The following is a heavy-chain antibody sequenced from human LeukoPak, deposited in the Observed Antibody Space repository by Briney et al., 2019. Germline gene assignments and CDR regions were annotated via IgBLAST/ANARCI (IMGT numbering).Heavy chain of an antibody. CDR2: INHSGST. D-gene: IGHD2-2*01. CDR3: ARGLVVPAAILIGWFDP. Sequence: SETLSLTCAAYGGSFSGYYWSWIRQPPGKGLEWIGEINHSGSTNYNPSLKSRVTISVDTSKNQFSLKLSSVTAADTAVYYCARGLVVPAAILIGWFDPWGQGTLVTVSS. V-gene: IGHV4-34*01. J-gene: IGHJ5*02. CDR1: GGSFSGYY.